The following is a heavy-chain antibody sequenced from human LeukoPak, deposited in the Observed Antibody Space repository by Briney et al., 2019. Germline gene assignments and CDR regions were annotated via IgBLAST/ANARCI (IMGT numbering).Heavy chain of an antibody. CDR3: ARVFTIFGVVITSYYYGMDV. Sequence: EASVKVSCKASGYTFTSYDINWVRQATGQGLEWMGWMNPNSGNTGYAQKFQGRVIMTRNTSISTAYMELSSLRSEDTAVYYCARVFTIFGVVITSYYYGMDVWGQGTTVTVSS. CDR2: MNPNSGNT. V-gene: IGHV1-8*01. CDR1: GYTFTSYD. J-gene: IGHJ6*02. D-gene: IGHD3-3*01.